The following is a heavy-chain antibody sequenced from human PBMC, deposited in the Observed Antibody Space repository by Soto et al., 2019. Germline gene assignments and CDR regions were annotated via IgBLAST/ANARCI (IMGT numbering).Heavy chain of an antibody. CDR1: GGTFSSYA. CDR2: IIPIFGTA. CDR3: ERVVDDGYTIYY. Sequence: QVQLVQSGAEVKKPGSSVKVSCKASGGTFSSYAISWVRQAPGQGLEWMGGIIPIFGTANYAQKFQGRVTSTADESTSTADMELSSLSSEDTAVYYCERVVDDGYTIYYWGKGPLVTVSS. V-gene: IGHV1-69*12. D-gene: IGHD5-12*01. J-gene: IGHJ4*02.